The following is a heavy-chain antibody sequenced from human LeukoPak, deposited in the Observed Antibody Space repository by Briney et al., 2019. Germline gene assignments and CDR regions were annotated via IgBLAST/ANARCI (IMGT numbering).Heavy chain of an antibody. CDR3: ARSAAAGRIVATFAY. Sequence: PGGSLRLSCAASGFGLSSYAIHWVRQAPGKGLEWVAIISYDGSKKYYADSVKGRFTISRDNSKNTLYLQMNSLRAEDTAVYYCARSAAAGRIVATFAYWGQGTLVIVSS. CDR1: GFGLSSYA. D-gene: IGHD5-12*01. J-gene: IGHJ4*02. V-gene: IGHV3-30*04. CDR2: ISYDGSKK.